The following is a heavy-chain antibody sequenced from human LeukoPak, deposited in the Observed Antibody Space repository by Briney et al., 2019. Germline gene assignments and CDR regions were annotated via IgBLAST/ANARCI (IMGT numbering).Heavy chain of an antibody. Sequence: SVKVSCKASGGTFSSYAISWVRQAPGQGLEWMGGIIPIFGTANYAQKFQGRVTITADESTSTAYMELSSLRTEDTAVYYCARHLAARYYYGMDVWGQGTSVTVSS. CDR3: ARHLAARYYYGMDV. D-gene: IGHD6-6*01. V-gene: IGHV1-69*13. CDR2: IIPIFGTA. CDR1: GGTFSSYA. J-gene: IGHJ6*02.